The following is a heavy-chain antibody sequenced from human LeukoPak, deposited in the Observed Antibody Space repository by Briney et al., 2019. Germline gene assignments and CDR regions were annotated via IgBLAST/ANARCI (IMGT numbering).Heavy chain of an antibody. CDR3: AKGYDSGWYGFDY. Sequence: GGSLRLSXAASAFTFRTYGMHWVRQAPGKGLEWVAFIRYDGSNKYYADSVKGRFTISRDNSKNTLWLQMNSLRSEDTAIYYCAKGYDSGWYGFDYWGQGTLVTVSS. CDR2: IRYDGSNK. V-gene: IGHV3-30*02. CDR1: AFTFRTYG. J-gene: IGHJ4*02. D-gene: IGHD6-13*01.